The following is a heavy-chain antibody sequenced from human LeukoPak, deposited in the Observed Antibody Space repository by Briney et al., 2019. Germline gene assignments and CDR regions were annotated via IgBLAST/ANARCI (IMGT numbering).Heavy chain of an antibody. CDR2: INPSGGST. CDR3: ARDKGGSGWYEAWFDP. CDR1: GYTFTSYY. V-gene: IGHV1-46*01. Sequence: GASVTVSCKASGYTFTSYYMHWVRQAPGQGLEWMGIINPSGGSTSYAQKFQGRVTMTRDTSTSTVYMELSSLRSEDTAVYYCARDKGGSGWYEAWFDPRGQGTLVTVSS. D-gene: IGHD6-19*01. J-gene: IGHJ5*02.